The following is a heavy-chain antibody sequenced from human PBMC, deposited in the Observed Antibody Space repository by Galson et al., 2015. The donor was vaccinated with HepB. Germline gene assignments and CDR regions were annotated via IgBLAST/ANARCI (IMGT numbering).Heavy chain of an antibody. J-gene: IGHJ6*03. CDR1: GYTFTSYA. Sequence: SVKVSCKASGYTFTSYAMNWVRQAPGQGLEWMGWINTNTGNPTYAQGFTGRFVFSLDTSVSTAYLQISSLKAEDTAVYYCAREHHQEAMVTLYSVSGGGMDVWGKGTTVTGSS. V-gene: IGHV7-4-1*02. CDR3: AREHHQEAMVTLYSVSGGGMDV. CDR2: INTNTGNP. D-gene: IGHD5-18*01.